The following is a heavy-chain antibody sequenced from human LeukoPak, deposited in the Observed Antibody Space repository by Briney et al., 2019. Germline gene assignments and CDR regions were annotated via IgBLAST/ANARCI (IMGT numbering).Heavy chain of an antibody. Sequence: SETLSLTCTVSGGSISSSSYYWGWIRQPPGKGLEWIGSIYYSGSTYYNPSLKSRVTISVDTSKNQFSLKLSPVTAADTAVYYCARDRWQDWFDPWGQGTLVTVSS. CDR2: IYYSGST. CDR3: ARDRWQDWFDP. D-gene: IGHD5-24*01. J-gene: IGHJ5*02. V-gene: IGHV4-39*07. CDR1: GGSISSSSYY.